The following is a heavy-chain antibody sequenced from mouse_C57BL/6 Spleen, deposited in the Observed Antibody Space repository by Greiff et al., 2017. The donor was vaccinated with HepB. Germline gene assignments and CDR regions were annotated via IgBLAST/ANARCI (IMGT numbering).Heavy chain of an antibody. CDR2: IWWDDDK. CDR1: GFSLSTFGMG. D-gene: IGHD2-3*01. CDR3: ARILDGYYGRYFDV. Sequence: QVTLKVSGPGILQPSQTLSLTCSFSGFSLSTFGMGVGWIRQPSGKGLEWLAHIWWDDDKYYNPALKSRLTISKDTSKNQLFLKIANVDTADTATYYCARILDGYYGRYFDVWGTGTTVTVSS. V-gene: IGHV8-8*01. J-gene: IGHJ1*03.